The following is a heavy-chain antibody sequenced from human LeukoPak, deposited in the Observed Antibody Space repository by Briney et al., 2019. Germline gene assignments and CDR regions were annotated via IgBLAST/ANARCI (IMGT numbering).Heavy chain of an antibody. J-gene: IGHJ5*02. CDR3: ARLMVRGDNWFDP. V-gene: IGHV5-51*01. D-gene: IGHD3-10*01. Sequence: GESLKISCKGSGYSFTSYWIGWVRQMPGKGLEWMGIIYPGDSDTRYSSSFQGQVTISADKSISTAYLQWGSLKASDTAMYYCARLMVRGDNWFDPWGQGTLVTVSS. CDR1: GYSFTSYW. CDR2: IYPGDSDT.